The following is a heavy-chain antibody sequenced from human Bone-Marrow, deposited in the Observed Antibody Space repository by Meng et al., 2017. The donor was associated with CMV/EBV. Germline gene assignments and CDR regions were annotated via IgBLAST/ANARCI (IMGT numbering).Heavy chain of an antibody. CDR3: VRHRGWGYNWKDYYFDY. D-gene: IGHD1-20*01. Sequence: SETLSLTCSASGGSVTSTSYYWGWIRQPPGKGLEWVGTIYYNGNTYYNSSLKSRLFISVDTSRDQFSLKLSSVTAADTAVYYCVRHRGWGYNWKDYYFDYWGQGSLVTVSS. CDR2: IYYNGNT. CDR1: GGSVTSTSYY. J-gene: IGHJ4*01. V-gene: IGHV4-39*01.